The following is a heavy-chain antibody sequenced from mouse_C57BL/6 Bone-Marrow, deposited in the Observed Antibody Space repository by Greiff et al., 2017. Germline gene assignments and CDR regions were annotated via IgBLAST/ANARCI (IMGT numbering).Heavy chain of an antibody. CDR1: GFSLTSYG. CDR3: AKDGIYYYGRSSIDY. J-gene: IGHJ4*01. V-gene: IGHV2-2*01. D-gene: IGHD1-1*01. CDR2: IWSGGST. Sequence: QVQLQQSGPGLVQPSQSLSITCTVSGFSLTSYGVHWVRQSPGKGLEWLGVIWSGGSTDYNAAFISRLSISKDNSKSQVFFKMNSLQADDTAIYSCAKDGIYYYGRSSIDYWGQGTSVTVSS.